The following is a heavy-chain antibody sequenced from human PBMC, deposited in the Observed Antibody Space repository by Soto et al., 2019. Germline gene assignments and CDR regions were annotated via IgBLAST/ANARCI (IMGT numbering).Heavy chain of an antibody. V-gene: IGHV4-4*09. CDR1: GDSISSYN. D-gene: IGHD3-10*01. Sequence: PXXTQSLPFTVSGDSISSYNLTWILQPQGKGLEWIGYFRSGGGTSYNPSLKSRVAISADTSMKQFSLRLSSVNAADTAVYYCVRQGIGVLHGLVDVWGQGTTVTVSS. CDR3: VRQGIGVLHGLVDV. J-gene: IGHJ6*02. CDR2: FRSGGGT.